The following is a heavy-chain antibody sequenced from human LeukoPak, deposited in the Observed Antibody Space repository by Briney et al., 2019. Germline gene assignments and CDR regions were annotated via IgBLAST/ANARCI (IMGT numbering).Heavy chain of an antibody. J-gene: IGHJ4*02. Sequence: GGSLRLSCEASGFTFRDYWMTWVRQAPGKGLEWVANVKQDGTEKFYVDSVKGRFTISRDNGKNSLYLQMNSLRVEDTAMYYCARAGGTSWADYWGQGTLVTVSS. CDR2: VKQDGTEK. V-gene: IGHV3-7*01. CDR1: GFTFRDYW. D-gene: IGHD6-13*01. CDR3: ARAGGTSWADY.